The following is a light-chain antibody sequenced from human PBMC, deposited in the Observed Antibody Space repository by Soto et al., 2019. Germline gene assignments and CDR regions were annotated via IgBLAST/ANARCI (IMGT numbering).Light chain of an antibody. V-gene: IGKV3-20*01. Sequence: EIVLTQSPGTLSLSPGERATLSCRASQSVSSSYLAWYQQKPGQAPRLLIYATSSRATGIPDRFSGSGSGTDFTLTISRLEPEDFAVYYCQQYVASQRTFGQGTRVES. CDR3: QQYVASQRT. CDR2: ATS. J-gene: IGKJ1*01. CDR1: QSVSSSY.